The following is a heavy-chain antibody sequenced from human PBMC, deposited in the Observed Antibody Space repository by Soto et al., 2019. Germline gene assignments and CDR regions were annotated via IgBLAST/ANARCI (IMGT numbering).Heavy chain of an antibody. J-gene: IGHJ4*02. D-gene: IGHD6-19*01. CDR2: ISYDGSNK. V-gene: IGHV3-30-3*01. CDR1: AFTFSSYA. CDR3: ARDSHSSGWYSGDY. Sequence: QVQLVESGGGVVQPGRSLRLSCAASAFTFSSYAMHWVRQAPGKGLEWVAVISYDGSNKYYADSVKGRFTISRDNSKNTLYLQMNSLRAEDTAVYYCARDSHSSGWYSGDYWGQGTLVTVSS.